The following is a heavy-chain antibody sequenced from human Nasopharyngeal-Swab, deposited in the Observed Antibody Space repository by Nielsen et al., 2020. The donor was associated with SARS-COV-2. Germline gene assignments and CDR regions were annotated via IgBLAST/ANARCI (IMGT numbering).Heavy chain of an antibody. CDR1: GFTFSSYG. CDR2: ISYDGSNK. Sequence: GESLKISCAASGFTFSSYGMHWVRQAPGKGLEWVAVISYDGSNKYYADSVKGRFTISRDNSKNTLYLQMNSLRAEDTAVYYCAKQIVVPVAPYFDYWGQGTLVTVSS. V-gene: IGHV3-30*18. J-gene: IGHJ4*02. D-gene: IGHD2-2*01. CDR3: AKQIVVPVAPYFDY.